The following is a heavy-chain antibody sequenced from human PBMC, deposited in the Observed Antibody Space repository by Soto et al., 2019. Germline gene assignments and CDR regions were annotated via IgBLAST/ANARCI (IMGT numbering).Heavy chain of an antibody. J-gene: IGHJ3*01. CDR2: MTSDSRTI. Sequence: EVVLVESGGALVQPGGSLRLSCEASGFRFSIYSMNWVRQAPGKGLEWVAYMTSDSRTIHYADSVKGRFIISRDNAKNSVFLQMNSLRAEDTALYYCTRGVEYGFDFWGQGTMVTVSS. CDR1: GFRFSIYS. V-gene: IGHV3-48*01. D-gene: IGHD1-1*01. CDR3: TRGVEYGFDF.